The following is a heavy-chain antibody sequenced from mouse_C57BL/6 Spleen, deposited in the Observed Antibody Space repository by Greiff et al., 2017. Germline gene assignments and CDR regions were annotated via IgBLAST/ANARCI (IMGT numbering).Heavy chain of an antibody. J-gene: IGHJ2*01. CDR3: ARCGSSSYYFDD. CDR1: GFTFTDYY. D-gene: IGHD1-1*01. V-gene: IGHV7-3*01. CDR2: IRNKANGYTT. Sequence: EVKLVESGGGLVQPGGSLSLSCAASGFTFTDYYMSWVRQPPGKALEWLGFIRNKANGYTTEYSASVKGRFTISRDNSQSILYLQMNALRAEDSATYYCARCGSSSYYFDDGGQGTTLTVSS.